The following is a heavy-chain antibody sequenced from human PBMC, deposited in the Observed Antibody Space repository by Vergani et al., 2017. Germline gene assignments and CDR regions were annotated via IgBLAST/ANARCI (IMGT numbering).Heavy chain of an antibody. D-gene: IGHD3-10*01. V-gene: IGHV3-66*02. J-gene: IGHJ5*02. CDR1: GFNFAGAW. CDR3: ARGNYYGSGTYVDP. Sequence: EVQLVESGGTLVKPGGSLRLSCAASGFNFAGAWMRWVRQAPGKGLEWVSHIYSGDETYYADSVKGRVTISRDTSKNTLHLQINNLRVEDTAVYYCARGNYYGSGTYVDPWGQGTLVTVSS. CDR2: IYSGDET.